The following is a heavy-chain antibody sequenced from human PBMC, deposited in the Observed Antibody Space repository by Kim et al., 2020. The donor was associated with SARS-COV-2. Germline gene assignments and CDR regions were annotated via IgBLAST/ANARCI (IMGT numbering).Heavy chain of an antibody. Sequence: GASLRLSCAASGFTFSHCYMSWIRRAPGKGLEWVAYISDSGTPLYYADSVKGRFTVSRDNAKNSLYLQMDNLRAGDTAAYYCTRAPEPGTKVDQWGQGTL. J-gene: IGHJ4*02. D-gene: IGHD1-1*01. CDR3: TRAPEPGTKVDQ. V-gene: IGHV3-11*04. CDR1: GFTFSHCY. CDR2: ISDSGTPL.